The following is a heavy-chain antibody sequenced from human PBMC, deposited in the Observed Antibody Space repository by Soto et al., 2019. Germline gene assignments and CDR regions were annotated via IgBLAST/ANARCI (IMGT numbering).Heavy chain of an antibody. V-gene: IGHV3-33*01. CDR1: GFTFSSYG. J-gene: IGHJ4*02. Sequence: GGSLRLSCAASGFTFSSYGMHWVRQAPGKGLEWVAVIWYDGSNKYYADSVKGRFTISRDNSKNTLYLQMNSLRAEDTAVYYCARDSEIRGDFWSGYYGGPIDYWGQGTLVTVSS. D-gene: IGHD3-3*01. CDR2: IWYDGSNK. CDR3: ARDSEIRGDFWSGYYGGPIDY.